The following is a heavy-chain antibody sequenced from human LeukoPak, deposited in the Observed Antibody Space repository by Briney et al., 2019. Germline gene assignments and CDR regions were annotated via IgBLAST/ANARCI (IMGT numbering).Heavy chain of an antibody. CDR1: GFTFSSYW. CDR2: FNNDGVTT. J-gene: IGHJ4*02. D-gene: IGHD7-27*01. CDR3: AKDPHNWGYYFDS. V-gene: IGHV3-23*01. Sequence: GGSLRLSCAASGFTFSSYWMHWVRQAPGKGLEWVSTFNNDGVTTYYADSVKGRFTISRDNSNHMVFLQMNSLRAEDTAVYFCAKDPHNWGYYFDSWGQGTLVTVSS.